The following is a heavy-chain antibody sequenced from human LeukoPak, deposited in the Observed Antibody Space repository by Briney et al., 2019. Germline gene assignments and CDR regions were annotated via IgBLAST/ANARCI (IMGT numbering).Heavy chain of an antibody. D-gene: IGHD3-3*01. Sequence: ASVKVSCKASGGTFSSYAISWVRQAPGQGLEWMGGIIPIFGTANYAQKFQGRVTITTDESTSTAYMELSSLRSEDTAVYYCARGGTIFGVAAHPRFDYWGQGTLVTVSS. V-gene: IGHV1-69*05. CDR3: ARGGTIFGVAAHPRFDY. CDR2: IIPIFGTA. J-gene: IGHJ4*02. CDR1: GGTFSSYA.